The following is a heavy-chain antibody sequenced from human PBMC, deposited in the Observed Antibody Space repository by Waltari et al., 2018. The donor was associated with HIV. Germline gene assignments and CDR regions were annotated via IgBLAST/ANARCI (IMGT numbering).Heavy chain of an antibody. J-gene: IGHJ4*02. V-gene: IGHV4-61*01. D-gene: IGHD6-13*01. CDR3: ARVIAAAGLRFDS. CDR2: TYYSGGT. Sequence: QVQLQESGPGLVKPSETLSLTCTVPGDAVSSGSFYWGWMRQPPGKGLEWLGNTYYSGGTSYNPSLKSRVTISIDASKNQFSLKLRSVTAADTAVYYCARVIAAAGLRFDSWGQGTLVTVSS. CDR1: GDAVSSGSFY.